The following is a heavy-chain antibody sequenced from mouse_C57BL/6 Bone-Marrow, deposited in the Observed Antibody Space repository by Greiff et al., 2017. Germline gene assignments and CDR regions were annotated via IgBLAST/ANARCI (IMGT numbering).Heavy chain of an antibody. V-gene: IGHV14-4*01. CDR3: TTPFSSYGSRRFDY. CDR1: GFNIKDDY. Sequence: VQLQQSGAELVRPGASVKLSCTASGFNIKDDYMHWVKQRPGQGLEWIGWIDPENGDTEYASKFQGKATITADTSSTPAYLKLSSLTSEDTAVYYCTTPFSSYGSRRFDYWGQGTTLTVSS. J-gene: IGHJ2*01. D-gene: IGHD1-1*01. CDR2: IDPENGDT.